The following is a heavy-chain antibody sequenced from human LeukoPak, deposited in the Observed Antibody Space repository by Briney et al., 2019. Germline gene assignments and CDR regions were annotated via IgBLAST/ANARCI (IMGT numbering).Heavy chain of an antibody. Sequence: GGSLRLSCAASGFTFSSYGMHWVRQAPGRGPEWVAVISFDGSNKYYADSVKGRFTISRDNSKKTLYLQMNSLRAEDTAVYYCAKGSTNYYDGSGTVDYWGQGTLVTVSS. CDR2: ISFDGSNK. CDR1: GFTFSSYG. J-gene: IGHJ4*02. D-gene: IGHD3-22*01. V-gene: IGHV3-30*18. CDR3: AKGSTNYYDGSGTVDY.